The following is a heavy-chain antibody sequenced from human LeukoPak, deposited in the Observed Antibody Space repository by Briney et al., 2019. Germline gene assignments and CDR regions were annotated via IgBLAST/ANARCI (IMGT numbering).Heavy chain of an antibody. Sequence: PAGSLTLSCAASGFTVSGTHMSWVRQAPGKGLEWVSAMYTGGTTYYADSVQGRFTISRDNSKNTLYLQMNGLRAEDTAVYYCAKDEATSGGGLASWGQGTLVTVSS. J-gene: IGHJ4*02. V-gene: IGHV3-53*01. CDR1: GFTVSGTH. CDR3: AKDEATSGGGLAS. CDR2: MYTGGTT. D-gene: IGHD3-16*01.